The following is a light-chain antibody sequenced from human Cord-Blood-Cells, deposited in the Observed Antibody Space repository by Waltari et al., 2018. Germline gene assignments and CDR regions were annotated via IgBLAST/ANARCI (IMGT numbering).Light chain of an antibody. CDR2: GAA. Sequence: LVMTQSPATLSVSTGERATLSCGASQSVSSNLAWYQQNPGQAPRLLIYGAATRATGIPARFSGSGSGTEFTLTISSLQSEDCAVYYCQQYNNCPRTFGQGTKVEIK. CDR1: QSVSSN. V-gene: IGKV3-15*01. J-gene: IGKJ1*01. CDR3: QQYNNCPRT.